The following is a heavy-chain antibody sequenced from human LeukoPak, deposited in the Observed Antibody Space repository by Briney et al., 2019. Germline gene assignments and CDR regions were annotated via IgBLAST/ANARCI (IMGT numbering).Heavy chain of an antibody. CDR1: AYSISSGYY. D-gene: IGHD2-2*01. Sequence: SETLSLTCTVSAYSISSGYYWGWIRQPPGKGLEWIGSIYHSGSTYYNPSLKSRVTISVDTSKNQFSLKLSSVTAADTAAYYCAKESLRVVPSATFDYWGQGTLVTVSS. CDR2: IYHSGST. J-gene: IGHJ4*02. CDR3: AKESLRVVPSATFDY. V-gene: IGHV4-38-2*02.